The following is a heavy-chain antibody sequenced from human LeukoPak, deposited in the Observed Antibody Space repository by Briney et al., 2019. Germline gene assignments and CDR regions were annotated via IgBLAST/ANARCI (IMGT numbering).Heavy chain of an antibody. CDR2: IKQDGSEK. CDR1: GFTFSSYW. J-gene: IGHJ4*02. V-gene: IGHV3-7*01. CDR3: ARDRAGIAVAGTFDY. D-gene: IGHD6-19*01. Sequence: GGSLRLSCAASGFTFSSYWMSWVRQAPGKGLEWVANIKQDGSEKYYVDSVKGRFTISRDNAKNSLYLQMNSLRAEDTAVYYCARDRAGIAVAGTFDYWGQGTLLTVSS.